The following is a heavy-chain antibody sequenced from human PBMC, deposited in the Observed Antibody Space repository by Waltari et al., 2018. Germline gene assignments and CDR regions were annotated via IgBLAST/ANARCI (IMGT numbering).Heavy chain of an antibody. Sequence: EVHLVESGGGLVQPGGSLRLPLAASGFPLSGYEMKWVRQAPGKGLEWISYISSTGDTIYYADSVKGRFTISRDNAKNTLYLQMKRLRADDTALYYCARGIAADGGGGYWGQGILVTVSS. J-gene: IGHJ4*02. CDR2: ISSTGDTI. D-gene: IGHD6-13*01. CDR3: ARGIAADGGGGY. CDR1: GFPLSGYE. V-gene: IGHV3-48*03.